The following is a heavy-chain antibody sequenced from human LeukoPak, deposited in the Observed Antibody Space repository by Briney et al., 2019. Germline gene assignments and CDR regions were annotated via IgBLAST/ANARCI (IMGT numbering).Heavy chain of an antibody. Sequence: ASVKVSCKASGYTSNTYGISWVRQAPGQGVERMGWISAYNGNTNYAQKLQGRVTMTTHTSTSTAYMEVRSLRSDDTAVYYCARDGTPIYSSGWVYMDVWGKGTTVTISS. D-gene: IGHD6-25*01. CDR3: ARDGTPIYSSGWVYMDV. J-gene: IGHJ6*04. CDR2: ISAYNGNT. V-gene: IGHV1-18*01. CDR1: GYTSNTYG.